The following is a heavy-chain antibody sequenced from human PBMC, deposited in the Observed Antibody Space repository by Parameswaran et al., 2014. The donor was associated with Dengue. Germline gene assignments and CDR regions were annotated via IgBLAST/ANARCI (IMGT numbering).Heavy chain of an antibody. J-gene: IGHJ6*02. Sequence: VRQAPGKGLEWMGIIYPGDSDTRYSPSFQGQVTISADKSISTAYLQWSSLKASDTAMYYCASCGDQSSYYYGMDVWGQGTTVTVSS. V-gene: IGHV5-51*01. CDR2: IYPGDSDT. D-gene: IGHD4-17*01. CDR3: ASCGDQSSYYYGMDV.